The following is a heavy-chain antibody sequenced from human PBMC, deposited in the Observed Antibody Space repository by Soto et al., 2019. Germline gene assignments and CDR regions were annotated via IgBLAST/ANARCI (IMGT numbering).Heavy chain of an antibody. Sequence: PSETLSLPGTVSGGSISPHYWSWILQPPGKGLEWIGYIYFGGSTTYNPSLKSRVTISLDTSNNQFSLNLRSVTAADTAVYYCARDRYYGGADFWGQGSLVTVSS. V-gene: IGHV4-59*11. CDR3: ARDRYYGGADF. CDR2: IYFGGST. D-gene: IGHD3-10*01. CDR1: GGSISPHY. J-gene: IGHJ4*02.